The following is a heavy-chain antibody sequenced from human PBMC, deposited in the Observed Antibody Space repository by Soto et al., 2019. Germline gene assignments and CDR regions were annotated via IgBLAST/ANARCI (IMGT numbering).Heavy chain of an antibody. D-gene: IGHD4-17*01. Sequence: SETLSLTCSVSGGSISSGDCYWNWIRQPPGKDLEWIGHIYYSGSTYYNSSLKSRVTISVDTSKNQFSLKLSSVTAADTAVYYCARRYGVYFDYWGQGTLVTVSS. CDR2: IYYSGST. V-gene: IGHV4-30-4*01. CDR1: GGSISSGDCY. J-gene: IGHJ4*02. CDR3: ARRYGVYFDY.